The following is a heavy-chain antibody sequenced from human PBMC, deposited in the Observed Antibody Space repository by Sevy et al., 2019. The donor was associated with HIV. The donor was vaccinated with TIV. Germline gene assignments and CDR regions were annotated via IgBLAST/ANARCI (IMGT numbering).Heavy chain of an antibody. CDR1: GFTFNTHA. Sequence: GGSLRLSCAASGFTFNTHAMNWVRQAPGKGLEWVSVISAIGSSTYYADSVKGRFTISRDNAKNTLYLQMNSLRADDTAVYYCAKALNPALESMIEVTVRTLKAFDVWGQGTMVTVSS. V-gene: IGHV3-23*01. J-gene: IGHJ3*01. CDR2: ISAIGSST. D-gene: IGHD3-22*01. CDR3: AKALNPALESMIEVTVRTLKAFDV.